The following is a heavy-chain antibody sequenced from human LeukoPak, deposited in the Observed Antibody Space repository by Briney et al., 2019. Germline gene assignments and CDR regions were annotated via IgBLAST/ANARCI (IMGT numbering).Heavy chain of an antibody. V-gene: IGHV3-53*01. J-gene: IGHJ3*02. CDR1: GFSVSSNY. Sequence: TGGSLRLSCAASGFSVSSNYMNWVRQAPGKGPEWVSVIYSSGTTYYADSVKGRFTISRDNAKDSLYLQMNSLRDEDTAVYYCARDLHYAFDIWGQGTMVTASS. CDR3: ARDLHYAFDI. CDR2: IYSSGTT. D-gene: IGHD3-10*01.